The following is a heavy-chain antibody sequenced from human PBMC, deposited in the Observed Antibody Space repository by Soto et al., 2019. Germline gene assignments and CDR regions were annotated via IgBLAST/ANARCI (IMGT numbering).Heavy chain of an antibody. D-gene: IGHD3-3*01. V-gene: IGHV4-39*01. CDR2: IYYSGST. J-gene: IGHJ4*02. CDR3: ARLRGVTILD. CDR1: GGSISSSSYY. Sequence: SETLSLTCTVSGGSISSSSYYWGWIRQPPGKGLEWIGSIYYSGSTYYNPSLKSRVTISVDTSKNQFSLKLSSVTAADTAVYYCARLRGVTILDWGQGTLVTVSS.